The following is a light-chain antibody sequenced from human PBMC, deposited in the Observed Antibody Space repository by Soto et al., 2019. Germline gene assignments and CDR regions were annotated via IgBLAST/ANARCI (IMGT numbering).Light chain of an antibody. CDR1: QGISSA. CDR2: DAS. CDR3: QQFNNYIT. Sequence: SQRTQSPSSLSASVGDRVTITCRASQGISSALAWYQQKPGKAPKILIYDASSLESGVPSRFSGSGSGTDFTLTISSLQPEDFATYYCQQFNNYITFGQGTRLEI. J-gene: IGKJ5*01. V-gene: IGKV1D-13*01.